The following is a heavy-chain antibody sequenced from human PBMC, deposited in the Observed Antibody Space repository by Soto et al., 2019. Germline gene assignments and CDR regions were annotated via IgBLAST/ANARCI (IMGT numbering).Heavy chain of an antibody. CDR1: GGTFGSYA. V-gene: IGHV1-69*01. D-gene: IGHD2-2*01. CDR2: IIPIPGTA. Sequence: QVQLVQSGAEVKKPGSSVKVSCKASGGTFGSYAISWVRQAPGQGLEWMGGIIPIPGTANYAQKFQGSVTIPADESTSTAYMELSSLRSEDTAVYYCARSQGSSTSLEIYYYYYYGMDVWGQGTTVTVSS. CDR3: ARSQGSSTSLEIYYYYYYGMDV. J-gene: IGHJ6*02.